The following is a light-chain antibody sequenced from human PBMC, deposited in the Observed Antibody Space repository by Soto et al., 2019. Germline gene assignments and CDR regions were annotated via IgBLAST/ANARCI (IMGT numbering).Light chain of an antibody. Sequence: QSALTQPPSASGSPGQSVTISCTGTSSDVGGYDYVSWYQQHPGKAPKLIIYEVTERPSGVPDRFSGSKSGNTASLTVSGLHSEDEANYYGSSYAGNDRLGVFGGGTKLTVL. CDR3: SSYAGNDRLGV. V-gene: IGLV2-8*01. CDR2: EVT. J-gene: IGLJ2*01. CDR1: SSDVGGYDY.